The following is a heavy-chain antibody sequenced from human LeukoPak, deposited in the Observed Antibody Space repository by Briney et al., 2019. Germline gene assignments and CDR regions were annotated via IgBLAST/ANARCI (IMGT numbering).Heavy chain of an antibody. CDR2: TYYSGST. V-gene: IGHV4-59*01. D-gene: IGHD3-9*01. J-gene: IGHJ4*02. CDR3: ARGSQYNILTGFIVGAMDDFDY. CDR1: GGSISSYY. Sequence: PSETLSLTCTVSGGSISSYYWSWIRQPPGKGLEWIGYTYYSGSTNYNPSLKSRVTISVDTSKNQFSLKLSSVTAADTAVYYCARGSQYNILTGFIVGAMDDFDYWGQGTLVTVSS.